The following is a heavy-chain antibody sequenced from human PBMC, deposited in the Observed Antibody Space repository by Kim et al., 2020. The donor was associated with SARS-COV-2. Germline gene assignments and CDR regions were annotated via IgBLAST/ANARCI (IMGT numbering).Heavy chain of an antibody. V-gene: IGHV4-34*01. J-gene: IGHJ4*02. D-gene: IGHD6-6*01. CDR1: GGSFSGYY. Sequence: SETLSLTCAVYGGSFSGYYWSWIRQPPGKGLEWIGEINHSGSTNYNPSLKSRVTISVETSKNQFSLKLSSVTAADTAVYYCARGLAAPEDYWGQGTLVTVSS. CDR2: INHSGST. CDR3: ARGLAAPEDY.